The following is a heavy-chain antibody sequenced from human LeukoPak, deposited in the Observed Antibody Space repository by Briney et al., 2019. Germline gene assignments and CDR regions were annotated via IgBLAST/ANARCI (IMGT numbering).Heavy chain of an antibody. V-gene: IGHV1-2*02. CDR1: GYTFTGYY. Sequence: GASVKVSCKASGYTFTGYYMHWVRQAPGQGLEWMGWINANSGDTNYAQKFQGRVTMTGDTSISTAYMELSSLRSDDTAVYYCARGDFKSGIWGQGTMVTVSS. CDR2: INANSGDT. J-gene: IGHJ3*02. CDR3: ARGDFKSGI. D-gene: IGHD3-3*01.